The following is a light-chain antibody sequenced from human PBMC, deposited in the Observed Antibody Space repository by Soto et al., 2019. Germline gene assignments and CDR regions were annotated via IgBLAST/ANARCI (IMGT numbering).Light chain of an antibody. Sequence: LTQPPSASGSPGQSVTISCTGTSSDVGGYDYVSWYQQHPGKAPKLMIYEVRYRPSGVSNRFSASKSGNTASLTISGLQAEDEADYYCSSYTSSRTHVFGTGTKVTV. CDR2: EVR. CDR1: SSDVGGYDY. V-gene: IGLV2-14*03. J-gene: IGLJ1*01. CDR3: SSYTSSRTHV.